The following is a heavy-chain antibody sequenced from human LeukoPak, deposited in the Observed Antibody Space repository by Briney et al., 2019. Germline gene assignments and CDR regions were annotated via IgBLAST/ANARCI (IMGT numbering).Heavy chain of an antibody. CDR3: ARSRQHLVGYYDY. D-gene: IGHD6-13*01. CDR2: ISSNGGST. V-gene: IGHV3-64*01. J-gene: IGHJ4*02. Sequence: GGSLRLSCAASGFTFSSYAMDWVRQAPGQGLEYVSGISSNGGSTYYANSVKGRFTISRDNSKNTLYLQMGGLRAEDMAVYYCARSRQHLVGYYDYWGQGTLVTVSS. CDR1: GFTFSSYA.